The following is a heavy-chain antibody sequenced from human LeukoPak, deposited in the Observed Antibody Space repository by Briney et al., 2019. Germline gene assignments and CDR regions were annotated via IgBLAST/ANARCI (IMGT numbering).Heavy chain of an antibody. J-gene: IGHJ4*02. CDR1: GFTFIKYY. CDR3: ARHRGFACTSD. D-gene: IGHD3-9*01. CDR2: INPSGDST. V-gene: IGHV1-46*03. Sequence: ASVKVSCKTCGFTFIKYYIHWVGQAPGQGRDWVGMINPSGDSTTFAQQFQGRVTMNRDTSTSTAYMEMSGLRSEDTAVYFCARHRGFACTSDWGQGTLVTVSS.